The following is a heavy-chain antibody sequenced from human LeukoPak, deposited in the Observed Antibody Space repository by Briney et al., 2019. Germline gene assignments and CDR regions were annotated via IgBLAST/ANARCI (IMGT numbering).Heavy chain of an antibody. CDR1: GLTLSNYG. CDR3: AKRGVVIRVILVGFHKEAYYLES. Sequence: GGSLRLSCAVSGLTLSNYGMSWVRQAPGKGLEWVAGISDSGGSTNYADSVKGRFTISRDNPKNTLYLQMNSLRAEDTAVYFCAKRGVVIRVILVGFHKEAYYLESWGQGALVTVSS. D-gene: IGHD3/OR15-3a*01. J-gene: IGHJ4*02. V-gene: IGHV3-23*01. CDR2: ISDSGGST.